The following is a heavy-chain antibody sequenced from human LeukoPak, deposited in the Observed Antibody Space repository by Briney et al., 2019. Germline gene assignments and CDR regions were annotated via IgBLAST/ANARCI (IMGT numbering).Heavy chain of an antibody. CDR2: IIPIFGTA. CDR3: ARDPGTTAMVRYGMDV. V-gene: IGHV1-69*06. Sequence: GSSVKVSCKASGGTFSSYAISWVRQAPGQGLEWMGGIIPIFGTANYAQKFQGRVTITADKSTSTAYMELSSLRSEDTAVYHCARDPGTTAMVRYGMDVWGKGTTVTVSS. D-gene: IGHD5-18*01. CDR1: GGTFSSYA. J-gene: IGHJ6*04.